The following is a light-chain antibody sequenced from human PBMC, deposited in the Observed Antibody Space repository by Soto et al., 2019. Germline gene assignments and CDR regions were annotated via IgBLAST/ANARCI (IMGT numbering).Light chain of an antibody. J-gene: IGKJ1*01. Sequence: IVCTQCPRTLSSSPGERATLSCRASQSVSSSYLAWYQQKPGQAPRLLIYGASSRATGIPDRFSGSGSGTDFTLTISRLEPEDFAVYYCQQYGSSPWTFGQGTKVDIK. V-gene: IGKV3-20*01. CDR1: QSVSSSY. CDR2: GAS. CDR3: QQYGSSPWT.